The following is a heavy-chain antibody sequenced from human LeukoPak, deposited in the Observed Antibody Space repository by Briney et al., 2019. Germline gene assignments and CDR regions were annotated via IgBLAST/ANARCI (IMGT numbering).Heavy chain of an antibody. Sequence: PSETLSLTCTVSGGSISSYYWSWIRQPPGKGLEWIGYIYYSGSTNYNPSLKSRVTISVDTSKNQFSLKLSSVTAADTAVNYCARAFNYYDSSGYPVDWGQGTLVTVSS. D-gene: IGHD3-22*01. V-gene: IGHV4-59*01. J-gene: IGHJ4*02. CDR2: IYYSGST. CDR3: ARAFNYYDSSGYPVD. CDR1: GGSISSYY.